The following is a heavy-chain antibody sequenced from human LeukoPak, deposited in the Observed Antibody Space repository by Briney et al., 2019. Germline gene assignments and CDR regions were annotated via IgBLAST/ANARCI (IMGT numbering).Heavy chain of an antibody. CDR1: GFTFNSYA. V-gene: IGHV3-23*01. CDR2: ISGSGGST. Sequence: GGSLRFSCAASGFTFNSYAMSWVRQAPGKGLEWVSAISGSGGSTYYADSVKGRFTISRDNSKNTLYLQMNSLRAEDTAVYYCAKVRDTQQLVPIDYWGQGTLVTVSS. CDR3: AKVRDTQQLVPIDY. D-gene: IGHD6-13*01. J-gene: IGHJ4*02.